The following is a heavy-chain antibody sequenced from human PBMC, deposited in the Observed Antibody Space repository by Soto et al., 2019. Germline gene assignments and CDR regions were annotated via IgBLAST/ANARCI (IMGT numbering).Heavy chain of an antibody. Sequence: ASETLSLTCTVSGASISGFYWSWIRKSAGRGLEWIGRIYATGTTDYNPSLKSRVMMSVDTSKKQFSLKLRSVTAADTAVYYCVRDGTKTLRDWFDPWGQGISVTVSS. J-gene: IGHJ5*02. CDR2: IYATGTT. CDR1: GASISGFY. D-gene: IGHD1-1*01. V-gene: IGHV4-4*07. CDR3: VRDGTKTLRDWFDP.